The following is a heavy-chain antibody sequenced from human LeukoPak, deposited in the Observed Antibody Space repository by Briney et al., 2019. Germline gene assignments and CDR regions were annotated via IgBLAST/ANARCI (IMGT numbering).Heavy chain of an antibody. CDR1: GFTFSSYA. Sequence: GGSLRLSCAASGFTFSSYAMSWVRQAPGKGLEWVSAVSGSGGSTYYADSVKGRFTISRDNSKNTLYLQMNSLRAEDTAVYYCAKDLYDILTGYYKGSFFDYWGQGTLVTVSS. CDR2: VSGSGGST. J-gene: IGHJ4*02. D-gene: IGHD3-9*01. CDR3: AKDLYDILTGYYKGSFFDY. V-gene: IGHV3-23*01.